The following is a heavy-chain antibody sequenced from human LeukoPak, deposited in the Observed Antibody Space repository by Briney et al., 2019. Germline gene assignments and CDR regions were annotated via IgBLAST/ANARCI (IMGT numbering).Heavy chain of an antibody. CDR1: GFTFSSYA. Sequence: GGSLRLSCAASGFTFSSYAMSWVRQAPGKGLEWVSAISGSGGSTYYADSVKGRFTISRDNSKNTLYLQMNSLRAEDTAVYYCAKDRMIVVVIYEYFQHWGQGTLVTVSS. V-gene: IGHV3-23*01. D-gene: IGHD3-22*01. CDR2: ISGSGGST. J-gene: IGHJ1*01. CDR3: AKDRMIVVVIYEYFQH.